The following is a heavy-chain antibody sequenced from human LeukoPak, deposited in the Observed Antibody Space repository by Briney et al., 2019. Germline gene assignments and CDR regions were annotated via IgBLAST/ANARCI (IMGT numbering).Heavy chain of an antibody. V-gene: IGHV1-18*01. Sequence: GASVKVSCKASGYTSTSYGISWVRQAPGQGLEWMGWISAYNGNTNYAQKLQGRVTMTTDTSTSTAYMELRSLRSDDTAVYYCARYRYSSSWDYFDYWGQGTLVTVSS. CDR3: ARYRYSSSWDYFDY. D-gene: IGHD6-13*01. CDR2: ISAYNGNT. J-gene: IGHJ4*02. CDR1: GYTSTSYG.